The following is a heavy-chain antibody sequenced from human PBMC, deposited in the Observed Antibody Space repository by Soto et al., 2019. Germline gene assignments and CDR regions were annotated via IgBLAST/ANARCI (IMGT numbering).Heavy chain of an antibody. D-gene: IGHD2-15*01. CDR2: IIPIFGTA. V-gene: IGHV1-69*06. J-gene: IGHJ6*02. CDR1: GGTFSSYA. Sequence: QVQLVQSGAEVKKPGSSVKVSSKASGGTFSSYAISWVRLAPGQGLEWMGGIIPIFGTANYAQKFQGRVTITADKSTSTAHMELSSLRSEDTAVYYCARQGPYSSGGSCYSNYYYYYGMDVWGQGTTVTVSS. CDR3: ARQGPYSSGGSCYSNYYYYYGMDV.